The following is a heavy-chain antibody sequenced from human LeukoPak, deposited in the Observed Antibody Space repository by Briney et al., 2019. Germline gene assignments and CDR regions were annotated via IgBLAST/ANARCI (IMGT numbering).Heavy chain of an antibody. CDR1: GFTFTNYA. Sequence: PGGSLRLSCAASGFTFTNYAMHWVRQAPGKGLEWVAVISYDAINEYYADSVKGRFTISRDNSNKKLYLLMNSLRDEDTAVYYCARGPGDAYKLPKFDYWGLGTLVTVSS. V-gene: IGHV3-30*04. CDR3: ARGPGDAYKLPKFDY. D-gene: IGHD5-24*01. J-gene: IGHJ4*02. CDR2: ISYDAINE.